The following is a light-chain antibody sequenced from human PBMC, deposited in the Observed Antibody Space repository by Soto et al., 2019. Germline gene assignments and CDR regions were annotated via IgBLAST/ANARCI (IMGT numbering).Light chain of an antibody. J-gene: IGKJ5*01. Sequence: EIVLTQSPATLSLSPGERATLSCRASQSVGSYLVWYQQKPGQSPRLLIHGASNRATGIPAGFSGSGSETDFTLTISSLEPEDFAVYYCQQRSSWPPLFGQGTRLEIK. CDR3: QQRSSWPPL. CDR2: GAS. V-gene: IGKV3-11*01. CDR1: QSVGSY.